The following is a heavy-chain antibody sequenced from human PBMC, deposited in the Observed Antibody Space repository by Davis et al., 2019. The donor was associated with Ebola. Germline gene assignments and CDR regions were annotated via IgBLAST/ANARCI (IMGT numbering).Heavy chain of an antibody. D-gene: IGHD2-2*01. V-gene: IGHV1-18*01. J-gene: IGHJ5*02. CDR1: GYTFTSYG. CDR2: ISAYNGNT. Sequence: GESLKISCKASGYTFTSYGISWVRQAPGQGLEWMGWISAYNGNTNYAQKLQGRVTMTTDTSTSTAYMELRSLRSDDTAVYYCARALVDCSSTSCYLDWFDPWGQGTLVTVSS. CDR3: ARALVDCSSTSCYLDWFDP.